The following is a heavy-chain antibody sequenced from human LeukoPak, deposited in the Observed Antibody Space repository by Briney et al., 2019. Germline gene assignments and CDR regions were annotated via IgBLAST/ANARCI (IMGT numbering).Heavy chain of an antibody. CDR3: AKVRDGRSTGGTYYYYMDV. CDR1: GFTFSSYW. D-gene: IGHD1-26*01. Sequence: GGSLRLSCAASGFTFSSYWMSWVRQAPGKGLEWVANIKQDGSGKYYVDSVKGRFTISRDNAKNSLYLQMNSLRVEDTAVFYCAKVRDGRSTGGTYYYYMDVWGEGTTVTVSS. J-gene: IGHJ6*03. CDR2: IKQDGSGK. V-gene: IGHV3-7*03.